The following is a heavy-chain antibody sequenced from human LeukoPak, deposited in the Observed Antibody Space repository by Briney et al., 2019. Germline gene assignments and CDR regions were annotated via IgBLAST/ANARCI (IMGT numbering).Heavy chain of an antibody. V-gene: IGHV3-48*03. CDR1: GFTFSSYE. CDR2: ISSSGSTI. Sequence: GGSPRLSCAASGFTFSSYEMNWVRQAPGKGLEWVSYISSSGSTIYYADSVKGRFTISRDNAKNSLYLQMNSLRAEDTAVYYCARDYDSSGYYGPYFDYWGQGTLVTVSS. CDR3: ARDYDSSGYYGPYFDY. D-gene: IGHD3-22*01. J-gene: IGHJ4*02.